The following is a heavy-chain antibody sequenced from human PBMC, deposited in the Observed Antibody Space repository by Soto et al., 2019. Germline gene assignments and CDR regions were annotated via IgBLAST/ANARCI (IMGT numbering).Heavy chain of an antibody. CDR2: IWYDGSNK. CDR3: ARAGGGYCSGGSCYHDAFDI. J-gene: IGHJ3*02. CDR1: GFTFSSYG. V-gene: IGHV3-33*01. D-gene: IGHD2-15*01. Sequence: PGGSLRLSCAASGFTFSSYGMHWVRQAPGKGLEWVAVIWYDGSNKYYADSVKGRFTISRDNSKNTLYLQMNSLRAEDTAVYYCARAGGGYCSGGSCYHDAFDIWGQGTMVTVS.